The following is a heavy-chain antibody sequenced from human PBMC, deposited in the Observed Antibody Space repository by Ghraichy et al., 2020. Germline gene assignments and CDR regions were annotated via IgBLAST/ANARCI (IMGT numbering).Heavy chain of an antibody. CDR3: AKDRFGSVADACDI. D-gene: IGHD3-16*01. V-gene: IGHV3-23*01. J-gene: IGHJ3*02. Sequence: GGSLRLSCAASGFPFSNFVMTWVRQAPGKGLDWFSAIRGSGGKTAYADPVKGRFPVSRDNSKNTLFLQMNSLRSEDTAVYYCAKDRFGSVADACDIWGQGTMVTVYS. CDR1: GFPFSNFV. CDR2: IRGSGGKT.